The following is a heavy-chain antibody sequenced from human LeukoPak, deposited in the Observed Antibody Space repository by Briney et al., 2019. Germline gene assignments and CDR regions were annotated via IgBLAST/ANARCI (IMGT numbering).Heavy chain of an antibody. J-gene: IGHJ4*02. CDR2: IYSDGST. CDR3: ARERGRGRDSPWFDC. Sequence: GGSLRLSCAASGFIVSGDFMSWVRQAPGKGLEWVSVIYSDGSTYYADSVKGRFTISRDNSKNTLDLQMTSLRAEDTAVYYCARERGRGRDSPWFDCWGQGTLVTVSS. V-gene: IGHV3-53*01. D-gene: IGHD1-26*01. CDR1: GFIVSGDF.